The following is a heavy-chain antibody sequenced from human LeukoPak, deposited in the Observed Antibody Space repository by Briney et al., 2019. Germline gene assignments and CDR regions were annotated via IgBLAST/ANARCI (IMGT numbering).Heavy chain of an antibody. CDR3: ARLSIYYYGMDV. V-gene: IGHV4-59*08. Sequence: SETLSLTCTVSGGSISSHYWSWIRQPPGKGLEWTGYIYYSGSTNYNPSLKSRVTISVDTSKNQFSLKLSSVTAADTAVYYCARLSIYYYGMDVWGQGTTVTVSS. CDR2: IYYSGST. D-gene: IGHD3-3*02. CDR1: GGSISSHY. J-gene: IGHJ6*02.